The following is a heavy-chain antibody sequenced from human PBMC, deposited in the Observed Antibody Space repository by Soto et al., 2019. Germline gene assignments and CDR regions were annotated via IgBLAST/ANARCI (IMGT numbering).Heavy chain of an antibody. V-gene: IGHV3-23*01. J-gene: IGHJ4*02. CDR3: AKDPNGDYVGAFDS. D-gene: IGHD4-17*01. Sequence: EVQLLESGGGLVQPGGSLRLSCTASGFSFSNYAVTWVRQAPGKGLEWVSSIGGDTSYTYYADSVKGRFTISRDKSKNTFFLQMNSLRADDTAVYHCAKDPNGDYVGAFDSWGQGTLVTVSS. CDR2: IGGDTSYT. CDR1: GFSFSNYA.